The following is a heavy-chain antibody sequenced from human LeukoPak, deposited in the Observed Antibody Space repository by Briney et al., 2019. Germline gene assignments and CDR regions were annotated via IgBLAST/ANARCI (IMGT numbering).Heavy chain of an antibody. CDR2: ISWNGDTI. CDR3: ASTYGSGSYLHS. Sequence: GGSLRLSCAASGFDFHNYMMHWVRQAPGKGLEWVSEISWNGDTIGYADSVKGRFLISRDNARRSLHLQMNSLRLEDTAFYYCASTYGSGSYLHSWGQGTLVTVSS. J-gene: IGHJ4*02. V-gene: IGHV3-9*01. CDR1: GFDFHNYM. D-gene: IGHD3-10*01.